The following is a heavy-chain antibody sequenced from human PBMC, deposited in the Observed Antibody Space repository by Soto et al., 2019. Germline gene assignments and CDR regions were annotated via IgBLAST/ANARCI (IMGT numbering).Heavy chain of an antibody. V-gene: IGHV3-15*01. CDR1: GFTFSNAW. J-gene: IGHJ4*02. CDR2: IKSKTDGGTT. Sequence: GGSLRLSCAASGFTFSNAWMSWVRQAPGKGLEWVGRIKSKTDGGTTDYAAPVKGRFTISRDDSKNTLYLQMNSLKTEDTAVYYCTTGSKYSGSYFDYWGQGTLVTVSS. CDR3: TTGSKYSGSYFDY. D-gene: IGHD1-26*01.